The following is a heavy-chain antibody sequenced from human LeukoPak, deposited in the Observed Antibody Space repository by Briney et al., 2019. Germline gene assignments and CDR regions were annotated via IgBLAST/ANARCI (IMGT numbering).Heavy chain of an antibody. Sequence: ASVKVSCKASGYTFTGYYMHWVRQAPGQGLEWMGWINPNSGGTNYAQKCQGRVTMTRDTSISTAYMELSRLRSDDTAVYYCAKGDSSSVPQKGPDYWGQGTLVTVSS. D-gene: IGHD6-13*01. J-gene: IGHJ4*02. CDR3: AKGDSSSVPQKGPDY. V-gene: IGHV1-2*02. CDR2: INPNSGGT. CDR1: GYTFTGYY.